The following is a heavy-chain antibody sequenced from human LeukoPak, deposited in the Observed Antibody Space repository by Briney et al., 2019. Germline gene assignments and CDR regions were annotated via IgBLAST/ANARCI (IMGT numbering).Heavy chain of an antibody. CDR1: GYTFTRYY. V-gene: IGHV1-46*01. CDR2: INSSGGST. Sequence: ASVKVSCKASGYTFTRYYMHWVRQVPGQALEWMGIINSSGGSTNYAQKFQGRVTMTRDTSTSTDYMDLRRLSSNDPAVYYCARGLRLGELSLWGQGTLVTVSS. CDR3: ARGLRLGELSL. D-gene: IGHD3-16*02. J-gene: IGHJ4*02.